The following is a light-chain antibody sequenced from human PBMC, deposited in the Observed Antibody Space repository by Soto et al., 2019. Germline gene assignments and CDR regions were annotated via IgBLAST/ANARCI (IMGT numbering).Light chain of an antibody. Sequence: QSVLTQPASVSGSPGQPITISCTGTSSDVGGYNYVSWYQHHPGKAPKLMIFDVSNRPSGVSNRFSGSKSGNTASLTISGLQPEDEADYYCSSYTTSNPRQIVSGTGTKVTVL. CDR3: SSYTTSNPRQIV. CDR1: SSDVGGYNY. J-gene: IGLJ1*01. CDR2: DVS. V-gene: IGLV2-14*03.